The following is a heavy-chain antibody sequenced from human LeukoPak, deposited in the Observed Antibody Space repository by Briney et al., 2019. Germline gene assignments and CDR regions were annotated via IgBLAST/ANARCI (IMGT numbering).Heavy chain of an antibody. CDR1: GFTFNGYG. V-gene: IGHV3-23*01. CDR2: ISISGGGT. J-gene: IGHJ5*02. CDR3: AKARTLTTLLGS. Sequence: GGSLRLSCAASGFTFNGYGMSWARQAPGKGLEWVSAISISGGGTYYADSVRGRFTFSRDNSKSTLFLQMNSLRAEDTAIYYCAKARTLTTLLGSWGQGTLVTVSS. D-gene: IGHD4-17*01.